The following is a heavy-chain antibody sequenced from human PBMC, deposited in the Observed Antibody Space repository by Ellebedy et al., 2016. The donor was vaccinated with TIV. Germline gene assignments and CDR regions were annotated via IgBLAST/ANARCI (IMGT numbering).Heavy chain of an antibody. CDR2: ISSSSSYI. V-gene: IGHV3-21*01. CDR3: ARDAGYFDL. Sequence: GGSLRLSCAASGFTVSSNYMSWVRQAPGKGLDWVSSISSSSSYIYYADSVKGRFTISRDNANNSLYLQMNSLRAEDTAVYYCARDAGYFDLWGRGILVTVSS. CDR1: GFTVSSNY. J-gene: IGHJ2*01.